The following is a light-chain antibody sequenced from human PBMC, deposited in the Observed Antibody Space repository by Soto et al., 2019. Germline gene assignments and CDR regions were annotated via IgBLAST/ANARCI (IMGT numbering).Light chain of an antibody. CDR2: GAS. CDR3: QHYGNSPPFT. V-gene: IGKV3-20*01. Sequence: EIVLTQSPGTLSLSPGERATLSCRASQSVSSSYLAWYQQKPGQAPRLLIYGASSRATGIPDRFSGSGSGTDFTLTISSLEPDDFAVYFCQHYGNSPPFTFGQGTKVEIK. CDR1: QSVSSSY. J-gene: IGKJ2*01.